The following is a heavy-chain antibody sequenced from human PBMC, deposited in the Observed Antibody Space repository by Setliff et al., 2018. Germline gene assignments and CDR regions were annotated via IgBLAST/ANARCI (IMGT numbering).Heavy chain of an antibody. J-gene: IGHJ6*03. Sequence: KPSETLSLTCTVSGGSISSGNYYWSWIRQPAGKGLEWIGHIYTSGSTNYNPSLKSRVTISVDTSKNQFSLKLSSVTAADTAVYYCARAKLSSSYYYMDVWGKGTTVTVSS. V-gene: IGHV4-61*09. CDR1: GGSISSGNYY. CDR3: ARAKLSSSYYYMDV. D-gene: IGHD6-6*01. CDR2: IYTSGST.